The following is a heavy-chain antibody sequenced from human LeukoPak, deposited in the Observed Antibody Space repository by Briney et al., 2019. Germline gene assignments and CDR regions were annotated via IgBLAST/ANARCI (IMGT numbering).Heavy chain of an antibody. J-gene: IGHJ6*03. Sequence: SETLSLTCTVSGGSISSGSYYWSWIRQPAGKGLEWIGRIYTSGSTNYNPSLKSRVTISVDTSKNQFSLKLSSVTAADTAVYYCARGLVDIVVVPAAPVSYYYMDVWGKGTTVTVSS. CDR2: IYTSGST. CDR3: ARGLVDIVVVPAAPVSYYYMDV. CDR1: GGSISSGSYY. D-gene: IGHD2-2*03. V-gene: IGHV4-61*02.